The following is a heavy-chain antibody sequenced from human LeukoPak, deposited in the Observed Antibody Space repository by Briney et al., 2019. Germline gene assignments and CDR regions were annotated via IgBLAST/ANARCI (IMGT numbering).Heavy chain of an antibody. J-gene: IGHJ4*02. CDR3: ATRNADSFYFDY. D-gene: IGHD4-17*01. V-gene: IGHV4/OR15-8*02. CDR1: DDDMRMYNW. CDR2: MSRAGYS. Sequence: TSSETLSLTCDVSDDDMRMYNWWSWVRQSPGKGLEWIGEMSRAGYSNFNPSLRSRATISIDTSGSAVSLTLRSVTAADTAVYFCATRNADSFYFDYWGRGTLVTVSS.